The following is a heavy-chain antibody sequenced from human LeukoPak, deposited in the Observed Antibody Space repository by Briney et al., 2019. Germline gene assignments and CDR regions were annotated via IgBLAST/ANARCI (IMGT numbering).Heavy chain of an antibody. V-gene: IGHV3-48*04. Sequence: PGGSLRLSCTASGFTFSTFHMHWVRQAPGKGLEWVSYINYHSQPTYYADSVKGRFTISRDNAKNSLYLQMNSLRAEDTAVYYCARRLSGRPEKYYYGMDVWGQGTTVTVSS. CDR3: ARRLSGRPEKYYYGMDV. CDR2: INYHSQPT. D-gene: IGHD1-26*01. J-gene: IGHJ6*02. CDR1: GFTFSTFH.